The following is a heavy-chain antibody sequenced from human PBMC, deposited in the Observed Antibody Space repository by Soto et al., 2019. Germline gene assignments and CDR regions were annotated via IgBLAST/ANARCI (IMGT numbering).Heavy chain of an antibody. Sequence: ASVKVSCKASGYTFTGYYMHWVRQAPGQGLEWMGWINPNSGGTNYAQKFQGRVTMTRDTSISTAYMELSRLRSDDTAVYYCARDMGYCSGGSCYRLFDYWGQGTLVTVPQ. J-gene: IGHJ4*02. CDR1: GYTFTGYY. D-gene: IGHD2-15*01. CDR2: INPNSGGT. V-gene: IGHV1-2*02. CDR3: ARDMGYCSGGSCYRLFDY.